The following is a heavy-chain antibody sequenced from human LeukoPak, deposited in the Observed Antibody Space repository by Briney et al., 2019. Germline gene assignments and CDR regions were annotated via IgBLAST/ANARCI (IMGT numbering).Heavy chain of an antibody. J-gene: IGHJ4*02. V-gene: IGHV3-74*01. CDR2: INSDGSST. Sequence: AGGSLRLSCAASGFTFSSYWMHWVRQAPGKGLVWVSRINSDGSSTSYADSVKGRFTISRDNAKNTLYLQMNSLRAEDTAVYYCATGGQLVRYFDYWGQGTLVTVSS. D-gene: IGHD6-13*01. CDR3: ATGGQLVRYFDY. CDR1: GFTFSSYW.